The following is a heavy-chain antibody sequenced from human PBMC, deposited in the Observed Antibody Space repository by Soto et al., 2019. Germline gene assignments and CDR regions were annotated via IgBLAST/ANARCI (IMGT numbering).Heavy chain of an antibody. CDR1: GGSISSHY. V-gene: IGHV4-59*11. J-gene: IGHJ6*02. CDR3: ARDGREASGMDV. D-gene: IGHD1-26*01. CDR2: IYYRGST. Sequence: SETLSLTCTVSGGSISSHYWSWVRQAPGKGLEWIGHIYYRGSTTYNPSLRSRSTISVDTSNNQFSLKLNSVTTADTVVYYCARDGREASGMDVWGQGTKVTVSS.